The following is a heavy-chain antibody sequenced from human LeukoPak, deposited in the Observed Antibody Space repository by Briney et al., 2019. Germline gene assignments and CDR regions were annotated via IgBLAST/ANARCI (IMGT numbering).Heavy chain of an antibody. V-gene: IGHV3-74*01. CDR2: INSDGSWT. CDR1: GNYW. CDR3: VSFYETY. D-gene: IGHD2/OR15-2a*01. Sequence: GGSLRLSCEASGNYWMHWVRQAPGKGLVWVSHINSDGSWTSYADSVKGRFTISKDNAKNTVYPQMNSLRAEDTAVYYCVSFYETYWGRGTLVTVSS. J-gene: IGHJ4*02.